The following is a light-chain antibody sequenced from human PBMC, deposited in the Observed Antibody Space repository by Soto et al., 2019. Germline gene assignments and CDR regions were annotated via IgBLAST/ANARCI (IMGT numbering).Light chain of an antibody. Sequence: IQMTRSPSSLSASVGDRVAISCRASQDIRNTLAWYQQKPGEAPKLLIFAASNLQSGVPSRFSGSGSVTDFTLAITGLQPEDFATYYCLQYYNFSWTFGQGTKVDIK. V-gene: IGKV1-6*01. J-gene: IGKJ1*01. CDR1: QDIRNT. CDR2: AAS. CDR3: LQYYNFSWT.